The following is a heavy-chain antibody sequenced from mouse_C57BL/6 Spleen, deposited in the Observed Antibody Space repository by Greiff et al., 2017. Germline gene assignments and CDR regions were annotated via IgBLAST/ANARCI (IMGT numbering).Heavy chain of an antibody. CDR3: ARFDGYDGGYYYAMDY. D-gene: IGHD2-2*01. CDR2: ISYSGST. J-gene: IGHJ4*01. CDR1: GYSITSDY. Sequence: EVKLMESGPGLAKPSQTLSLTCSVTGYSITSDYWNWIRKFPGNKLEYMGYISYSGSTYYNPSLKSRISITRDTSKNQYYLQLNSVTTEDTATYYCARFDGYDGGYYYAMDYWGQGTSVTVSS. V-gene: IGHV3-8*01.